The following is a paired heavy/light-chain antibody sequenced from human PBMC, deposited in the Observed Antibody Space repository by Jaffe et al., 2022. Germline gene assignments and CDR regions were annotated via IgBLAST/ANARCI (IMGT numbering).Light chain of an antibody. Sequence: QSALTQPASVSGSPGQSITISCTGTSSDVGGYNYVSWYQQHPGKAPKLMIYEVSNRPSGVSNRFSGSKSGNTASLTISGLQAEDEADYYCSSYTSSSTLFYVFGTGTKVTVL. J-gene: IGLJ1*01. CDR1: SSDVGGYNY. V-gene: IGLV2-14*01. CDR3: SSYTSSSTLFYV. CDR2: EVS.
Heavy chain of an antibody. D-gene: IGHD1-20*01. CDR3: AKDYSPGPPYNWNDVVPD. V-gene: IGHV3-30*18. CDR1: GFTFSSYG. J-gene: IGHJ4*02. Sequence: QVQLVESGGGVVQPGRSLRLSCAASGFTFSSYGMHWVRQAPGKGLEWVAVISYDGSNKYYADSVKGRFTISRDNSKNTLYLQMNSLRAEDTAVYYCAKDYSPGPPYNWNDVVPDWGQGTLVTVSS. CDR2: ISYDGSNK.